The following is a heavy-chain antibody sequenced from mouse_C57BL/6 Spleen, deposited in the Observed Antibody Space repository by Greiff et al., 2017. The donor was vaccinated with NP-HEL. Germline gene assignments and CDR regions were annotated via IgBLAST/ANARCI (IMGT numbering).Heavy chain of an antibody. D-gene: IGHD3-1*01. Sequence: QVQLQQSGPELVKPGASVKISCKASGYAFSSSWMNWVKQRPGKGLEWIGRIYPGDGDTNYNGKFKGKATLTADKSSSTAYMQLSSLTSEDSAVYFCARETAPTGFAYWGQGTLVTVSA. CDR2: IYPGDGDT. J-gene: IGHJ3*01. V-gene: IGHV1-82*01. CDR3: ARETAPTGFAY. CDR1: GYAFSSSW.